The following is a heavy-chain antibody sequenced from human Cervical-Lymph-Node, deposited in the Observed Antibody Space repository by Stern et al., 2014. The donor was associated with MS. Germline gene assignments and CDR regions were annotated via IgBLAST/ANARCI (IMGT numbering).Heavy chain of an antibody. CDR3: AKHACTGAACPFDL. J-gene: IGHJ4*02. Sequence: QLQLQESGPGLVKPSETLSLTCAVSGDSISSYTHYWAWIRQPTGKGLEWIGSVYYIGAPYYTPPLKIPVTIPVDTSKNHFSRGLNSVTAADTAVYYCAKHACTGAACPFDLWGQGTLVTVSS. CDR2: VYYIGAP. CDR1: GDSISSYTHY. V-gene: IGHV4-39*01. D-gene: IGHD2-8*02.